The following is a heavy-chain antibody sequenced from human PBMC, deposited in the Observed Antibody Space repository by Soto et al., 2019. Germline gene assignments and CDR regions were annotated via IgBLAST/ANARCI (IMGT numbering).Heavy chain of an antibody. Sequence: PSETLSLTCTVTGDSINSRSYYWGWIRQPPGKGLEWIGSIYYSGRTYNNPSLRSRVSMSIDTSKDQFSLKLKSVTAADTALYFCARQRTSVVTQAYFDVWGPGPRVTVSS. CDR1: GDSINSRSYY. CDR3: ARQRTSVVTQAYFDV. CDR2: IYYSGRT. V-gene: IGHV4-39*01. J-gene: IGHJ4*02. D-gene: IGHD2-21*02.